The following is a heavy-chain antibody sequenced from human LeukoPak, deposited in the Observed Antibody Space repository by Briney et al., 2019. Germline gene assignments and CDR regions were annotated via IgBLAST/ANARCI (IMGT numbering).Heavy chain of an antibody. V-gene: IGHV1-18*01. J-gene: IGHJ6*03. CDR1: GYTFTSYG. CDR2: ISAYNGNT. CDR3: ARVSGIVATIKILYYYYYMDV. D-gene: IGHD5-12*01. Sequence: ASVTVSCKASGYTFTSYGISWVRQAPGQGLEWMGWISAYNGNTNYAQKLQGRVTMTTDTSTSTAYMELRSLRSDDTAVYYCARVSGIVATIKILYYYYYMDVWGKGTTVTVSS.